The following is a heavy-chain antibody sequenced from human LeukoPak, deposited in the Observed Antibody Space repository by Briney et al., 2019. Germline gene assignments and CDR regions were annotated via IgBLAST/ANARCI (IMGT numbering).Heavy chain of an antibody. CDR1: GYSFTNYW. D-gene: IGHD6-13*01. Sequence: PGESPKISCKGSGYSFTNYWIGWVRQMPGKGLEWMGIIYPGDSDTRYSPSFQGQVTISADKSISTVYVQWNSLKASDTAMYYCARIIATGGQNNWFDPWGQGTLVTVSS. CDR2: IYPGDSDT. CDR3: ARIIATGGQNNWFDP. J-gene: IGHJ5*02. V-gene: IGHV5-51*01.